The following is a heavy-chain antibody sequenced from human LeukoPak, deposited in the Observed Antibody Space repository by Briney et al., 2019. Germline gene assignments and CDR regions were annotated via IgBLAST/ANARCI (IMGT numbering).Heavy chain of an antibody. V-gene: IGHV1-2*02. CDR3: ARAVMVRGVIITANWFDP. CDR2: INRSSGGT. J-gene: IGHJ5*02. Sequence: ASVKVSCKASGYTFTGYYMHWVRQAPGKGLEWMGWINRSSGGTNYAQKFKGRVTMTRDTSISTAYMELSRLRSDDTAVYYCARAVMVRGVIITANWFDPWGQGTLVTVSS. D-gene: IGHD3-10*01. CDR1: GYTFTGYY.